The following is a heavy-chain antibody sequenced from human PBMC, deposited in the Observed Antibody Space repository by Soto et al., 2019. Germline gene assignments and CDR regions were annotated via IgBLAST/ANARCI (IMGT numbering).Heavy chain of an antibody. V-gene: IGHV3-33*01. J-gene: IGHJ3*02. Sequence: GGSLRLSCAASGFTFSSYGMHWVRQAPGKGLEWVAVIWYDGSNKYYADSVKGRFTISRDNSKNTLYLQMNSLRAEDTAVYYCARGGPTVTRYAFDIWGQGTMVTVS. D-gene: IGHD4-17*01. CDR3: ARGGPTVTRYAFDI. CDR1: GFTFSSYG. CDR2: IWYDGSNK.